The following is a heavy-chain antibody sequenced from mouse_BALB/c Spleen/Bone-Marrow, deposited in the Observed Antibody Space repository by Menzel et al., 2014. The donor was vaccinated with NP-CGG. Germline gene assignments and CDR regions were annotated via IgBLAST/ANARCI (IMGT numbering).Heavy chain of an antibody. J-gene: IGHJ4*01. CDR2: INPYNDGT. D-gene: IGHD1-1*01. Sequence: QLVESGPELVKPGASVKMSCKASGYTFTNYVMHWVKQKPGQGLEWIGYINPYNDGTKYNEKSKGKATLTSDKSSSTAYMELSSLTSEDSAVYYCARYPDYYGSSYAMDYWGQGTSVTVSS. V-gene: IGHV1-14*01. CDR3: ARYPDYYGSSYAMDY. CDR1: GYTFTNYV.